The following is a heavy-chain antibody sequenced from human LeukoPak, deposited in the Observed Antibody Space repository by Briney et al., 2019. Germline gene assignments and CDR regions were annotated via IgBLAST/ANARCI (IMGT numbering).Heavy chain of an antibody. J-gene: IGHJ5*02. CDR1: GFTFSSYG. CDR3: ARPLKYYYGSETYFWFDP. D-gene: IGHD3-10*01. Sequence: GGSLRLSCAASGFTFSSYGMSWVRQAPGKGLKWVSGISESGAITHYADSVKGRFTISRDNSKNTLYLQMNSLRAEDTAVYYCARPLKYYYGSETYFWFDPWGQGTLVTVSS. CDR2: ISESGAIT. V-gene: IGHV3-23*01.